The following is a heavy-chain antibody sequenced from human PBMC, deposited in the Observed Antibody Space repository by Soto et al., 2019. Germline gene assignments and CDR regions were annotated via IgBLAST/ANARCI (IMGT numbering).Heavy chain of an antibody. CDR2: IKDSGDDT. V-gene: IGHV3-23*01. J-gene: IGHJ4*02. CDR3: VKGGASYTSCWYAN. D-gene: IGHD6-13*01. CDR1: GFSFSNYA. Sequence: VELLESGGGLVQPGGSLTLSCTASGFSFSNYAMHWVRQAPGKGLEWVTTIKDSGDDTYYLASVLGRFIISRDYSSNTLYLQMTSLRAEDTALYHCVKGGASYTSCWYANSGQGILVTVSS.